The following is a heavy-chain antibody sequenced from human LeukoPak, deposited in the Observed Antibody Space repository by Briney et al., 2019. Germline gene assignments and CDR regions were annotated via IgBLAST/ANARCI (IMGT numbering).Heavy chain of an antibody. Sequence: ASVKVSCKASGGTFSSYAISWVRQAPGQGLEWMGGIIPIFGTANYAQKFQGRVTITADESTSTAYMELSSLRSEDTAVYYCARSRKKSIAVAGSKGFDYWGQGTLVTVSS. CDR1: GGTFSSYA. V-gene: IGHV1-69*01. CDR3: ARSRKKSIAVAGSKGFDY. J-gene: IGHJ4*02. CDR2: IIPIFGTA. D-gene: IGHD6-19*01.